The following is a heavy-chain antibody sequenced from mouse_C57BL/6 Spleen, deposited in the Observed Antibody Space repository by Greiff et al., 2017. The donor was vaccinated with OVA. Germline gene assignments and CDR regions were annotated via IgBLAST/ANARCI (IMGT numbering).Heavy chain of an antibody. CDR3: AKGSNPPAGDY. CDR1: GYTFTSYG. D-gene: IGHD2-5*01. V-gene: IGHV1-81*01. CDR2: IYPRSGNT. Sequence: VQVVESGAELARPGASVKLSCKASGYTFTSYGISWVKQRTGQGLEWIGEIYPRSGNTYYNEKFKGKATLTADKSSSTAYMELRSLTSEDSAVYFCAKGSNPPAGDYWGQGTSVTVSS. J-gene: IGHJ4*01.